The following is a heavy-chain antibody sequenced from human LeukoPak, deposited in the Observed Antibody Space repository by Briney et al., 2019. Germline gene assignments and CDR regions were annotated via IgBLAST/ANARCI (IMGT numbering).Heavy chain of an antibody. Sequence: SGTLSLTCTVSGYSISSGYYWGWIRQPPGKGLEWIGSIYHSGSTYYNPSLKSRVTISVDTSKNQFSLKLSSVTAADTAVYYCARSGGGSPFDYWGQGTLVTVSS. J-gene: IGHJ4*02. CDR1: GYSISSGYY. D-gene: IGHD3-16*01. CDR3: ARSGGGSPFDY. CDR2: IYHSGST. V-gene: IGHV4-38-2*02.